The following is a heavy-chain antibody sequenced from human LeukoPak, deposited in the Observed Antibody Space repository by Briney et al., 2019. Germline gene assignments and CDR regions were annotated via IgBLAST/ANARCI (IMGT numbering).Heavy chain of an antibody. V-gene: IGHV1-18*01. CDR2: ISAYNGNT. J-gene: IGHJ4*02. D-gene: IGHD4-11*01. CDR1: GYTFTSYG. CDR3: ARAYLNDYSNYFDY. Sequence: ASVKVSCKASGYTFTSYGISWVRQAPGQGLEWMGWISAYNGNTNYAQKLQGRVTMTTDTSTSTAYMELRSLRSDDTAVYYCARAYLNDYSNYFDYWGQGTLVTVSS.